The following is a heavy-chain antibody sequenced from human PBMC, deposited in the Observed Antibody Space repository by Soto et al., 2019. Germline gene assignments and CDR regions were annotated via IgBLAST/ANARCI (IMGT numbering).Heavy chain of an antibody. CDR2: ITPIFGTA. CDR3: ATTGTGGNYYYYGMDV. D-gene: IGHD7-27*01. V-gene: IGHV1-69*13. J-gene: IGHJ6*02. CDR1: GGTFSSYA. Sequence: SVKVSCKASGGTFSSYAISWVLQAPGQGLEWMGGITPIFGTANYAQKFQGRVTITADESTSTAYMELSSLRSEDTAVYYCATTGTGGNYYYYGMDVWGQGTTVTVSS.